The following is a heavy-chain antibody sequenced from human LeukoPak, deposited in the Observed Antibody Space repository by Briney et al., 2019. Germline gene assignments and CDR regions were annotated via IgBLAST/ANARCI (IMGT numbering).Heavy chain of an antibody. Sequence: PSETLSLTCTVSGYSISSGYYWGWIRQPPGKGLGWIGSIYHSGSTYYNPSLKSRVTISVDTSKNQFSLKLSSVTAADTAVYYCARVRIVGATDAFDIWGQGTMVTVSS. D-gene: IGHD1-26*01. CDR2: IYHSGST. CDR3: ARVRIVGATDAFDI. CDR1: GYSISSGYY. J-gene: IGHJ3*02. V-gene: IGHV4-38-2*02.